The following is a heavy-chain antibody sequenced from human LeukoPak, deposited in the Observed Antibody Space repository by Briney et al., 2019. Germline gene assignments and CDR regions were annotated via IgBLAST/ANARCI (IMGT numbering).Heavy chain of an antibody. J-gene: IGHJ3*02. CDR2: IYYSGST. V-gene: IGHV4-31*03. Sequence: SQTLSLTRTVSGGSISSGGYYWSWIRQHPGKGLEWIGYIYYSGSTYYNPSLKSRVTISVDTSKNQFSLKLSSVTAADTAVYYCARGGDYYDSSGYQPDIWGQGTMVTVSS. D-gene: IGHD3-22*01. CDR3: ARGGDYYDSSGYQPDI. CDR1: GGSISSGGYY.